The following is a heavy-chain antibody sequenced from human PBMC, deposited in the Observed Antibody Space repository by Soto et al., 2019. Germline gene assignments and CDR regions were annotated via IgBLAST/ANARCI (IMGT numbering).Heavy chain of an antibody. CDR2: INHSGST. D-gene: IGHD2-2*01. J-gene: IGHJ6*02. CDR3: VRGLRLLWANSCSSTSCSQEASYYYYGMEV. CDR1: GGSFSGYY. Sequence: PSETLSLTCAVYGGSFSGYYWSWIRQPPGKGLEWIGEINHSGSTNYNPSLKSRLTISVETSKNQFSLKLSSVTAADTAVYYCVRGLRLLWANSCSSTSCSQEASYYYYGMEVWGQGTTVTVSS. V-gene: IGHV4-34*01.